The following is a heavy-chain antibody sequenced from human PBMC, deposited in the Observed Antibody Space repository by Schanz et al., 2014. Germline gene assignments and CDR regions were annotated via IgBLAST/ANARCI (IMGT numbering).Heavy chain of an antibody. D-gene: IGHD4-17*01. Sequence: EAQLLESGGGLVQPGGSLRLSCAASGFTFSSYAMSWVRQAPGKGLEWVSAISGSGGSTYYADSVKGRFTISRDNSKNTLYLLMSSLKAEDTAVYYSARKMKLGSYGGKGQDSRDIWGQGTTVNVSS. CDR2: ISGSGGST. V-gene: IGHV3-23*01. CDR1: GFTFSSYA. CDR3: ARKMKLGSYGGKGQDSRDI. J-gene: IGHJ6*02.